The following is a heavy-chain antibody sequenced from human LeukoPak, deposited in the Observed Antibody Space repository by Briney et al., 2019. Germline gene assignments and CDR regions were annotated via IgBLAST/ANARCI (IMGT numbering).Heavy chain of an antibody. D-gene: IGHD1-26*01. Sequence: GGSLRLSCAASGFTFSTYTMNWVRQAPGKGLEWVSSISPGSSNIYYADSMKGRFTISRDDAKNLLYLQMNSLRAEDTAVYYCGRDQDRGSYHDPIFDYWGQGTLVTVSS. CDR3: GRDQDRGSYHDPIFDY. V-gene: IGHV3-21*06. J-gene: IGHJ4*02. CDR1: GFTFSTYT. CDR2: ISPGSSNI.